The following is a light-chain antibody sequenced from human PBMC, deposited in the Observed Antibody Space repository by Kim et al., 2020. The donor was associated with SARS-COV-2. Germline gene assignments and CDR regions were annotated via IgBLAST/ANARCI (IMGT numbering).Light chain of an antibody. CDR2: AAS. CDR1: QPINTY. V-gene: IGKV1-39*01. J-gene: IGKJ1*01. CDR3: QQSYDTPTT. Sequence: ASVGNRGIITCRASQPINTYLNWYQHKPGRAPSLLIYAASHLQRGVPSRFSATGAGTVFTLTITSLQPEDLATYYCQQSYDTPTTFGQGTKVDIK.